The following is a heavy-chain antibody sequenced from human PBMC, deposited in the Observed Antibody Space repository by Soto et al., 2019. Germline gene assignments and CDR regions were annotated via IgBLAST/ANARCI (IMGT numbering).Heavy chain of an antibody. V-gene: IGHV1-2*04. CDR3: ARSRGWFGELSGYFYYAMDV. Sequence: EASVKVSCKASGYTFTGYYMHWVRQAPGQGLEWMGWINPNSGGTNYAQKFQGWVTMTRDTSISTAYMELSRLRSDDTAVYYCARSRGWFGELSGYFYYAMDVWGQGTSVTVSS. D-gene: IGHD3-10*01. CDR1: GYTFTGYY. J-gene: IGHJ6*02. CDR2: INPNSGGT.